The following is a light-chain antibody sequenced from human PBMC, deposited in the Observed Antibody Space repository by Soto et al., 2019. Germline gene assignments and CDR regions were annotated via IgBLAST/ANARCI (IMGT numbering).Light chain of an antibody. CDR3: MQALQTPWT. CDR2: LGS. J-gene: IGKJ1*01. V-gene: IGKV2-28*01. CDR1: HSLLHSNGYNY. Sequence: IVITQSPLFLPVTPGEPAFISCMPRHSLLHSNGYNYLDWYLQKPGQSPQLLIYLGSNRSSGVPDRFSGSGSGTDFTLKISRVEAEDVGVYYCMQALQTPWTLGQGTDVDIK.